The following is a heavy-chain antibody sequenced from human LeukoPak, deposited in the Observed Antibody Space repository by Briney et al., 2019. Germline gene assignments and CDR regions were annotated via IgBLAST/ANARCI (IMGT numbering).Heavy chain of an antibody. J-gene: IGHJ4*02. CDR3: ARDPDSSGWYSKGYFDY. Sequence: PGGSLRLSCAASGFTFSSYAMSWVRQAPGKGLEWVSAISGSGGSTYYADSVKGRFTISRDNSKNTLYLQMNSLRAEDTAVYYCARDPDSSGWYSKGYFDYWGQGTLVTVSS. D-gene: IGHD6-19*01. V-gene: IGHV3-23*01. CDR1: GFTFSSYA. CDR2: ISGSGGST.